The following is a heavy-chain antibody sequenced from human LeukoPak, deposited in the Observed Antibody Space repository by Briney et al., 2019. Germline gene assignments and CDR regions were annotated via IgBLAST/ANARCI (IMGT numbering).Heavy chain of an antibody. CDR1: GFTFSSYA. CDR3: AKDNVYYYGSGSYYPLDAFDI. D-gene: IGHD3-10*01. V-gene: IGHV3-30*04. Sequence: GGSLRLSCAASGFTFSSYAMHWVRQAPGKGLEWVAVISYDGSNKYYADSVKGRFTISRDNSKNTLYLQMNSLRAEDTAVYYCAKDNVYYYGSGSYYPLDAFDIWGQGTMVTVSS. J-gene: IGHJ3*02. CDR2: ISYDGSNK.